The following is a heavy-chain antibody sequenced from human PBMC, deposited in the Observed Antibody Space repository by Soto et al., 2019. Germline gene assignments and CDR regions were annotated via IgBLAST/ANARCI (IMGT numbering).Heavy chain of an antibody. CDR2: INAGIGNT. D-gene: IGHD2-15*01. V-gene: IGHV1-3*01. CDR1: GYTFTNYA. J-gene: IGHJ4*02. CDR3: AREYCSGGTCYSFFDY. Sequence: QVQLVQSGAEVKKPGASVKVSCKASGYTFTNYAIHWVRQAPGQRLEWMAWINAGIGNTKYSQKFQGRVTITRDTFASTAYMDLSCLRSEDTAVYFCAREYCSGGTCYSFFDYWGQGTLVTVSS.